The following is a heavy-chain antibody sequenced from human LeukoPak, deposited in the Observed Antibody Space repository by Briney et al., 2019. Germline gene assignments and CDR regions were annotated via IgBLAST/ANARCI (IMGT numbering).Heavy chain of an antibody. V-gene: IGHV4-34*01. CDR2: INHSGST. D-gene: IGHD2-21*02. Sequence: NPSETLSLTCAVYGGSFSGYYWSWIRQPPGKGLEWIGEINHSGSTNYNPSLKSRVTISVDTSKNQFSLKLSSVTAADTAVYYCARAYCGGGCSYFDYWGQGTLVTVSS. J-gene: IGHJ4*02. CDR3: ARAYCGGGCSYFDY. CDR1: GGSFSGYY.